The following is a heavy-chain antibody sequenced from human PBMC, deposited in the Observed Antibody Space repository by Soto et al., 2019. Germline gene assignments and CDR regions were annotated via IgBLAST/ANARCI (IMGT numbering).Heavy chain of an antibody. V-gene: IGHV3-15*07. CDR2: IKSKLDGVTV. Sequence: EGQLVESGGGLVKPGGSLRLSCAASGFTFSNVWMNWVRQAPGKGLEWVARIKSKLDGVTVDYSAPVQGRFTIARDDSKNMLHMQIHRLKTADTGVYYSTALALKYNSDWYEFYDWGQGTLVTVSS. CDR1: GFTFSNVW. D-gene: IGHD6-19*01. J-gene: IGHJ4*02. CDR3: TALALKYNSDWYEFYD.